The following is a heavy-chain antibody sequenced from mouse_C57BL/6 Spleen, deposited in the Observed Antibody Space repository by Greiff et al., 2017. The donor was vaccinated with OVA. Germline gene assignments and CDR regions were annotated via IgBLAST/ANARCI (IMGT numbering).Heavy chain of an antibody. D-gene: IGHD4-1*01. CDR1: GFSLPSYG. Sequence: VQLQESGPGLVAPSQSLSITCTVSGFSLPSYGVHWVRQPPGKGLEWLVVIWRDGSTTYNSALKSRRSISKDNSKSQVFLKMNSLQTDDTAMYYCARHRVGRGYFDVWGTGTTVTVSS. V-gene: IGHV2-6-1*01. J-gene: IGHJ1*03. CDR2: IWRDGST. CDR3: ARHRVGRGYFDV.